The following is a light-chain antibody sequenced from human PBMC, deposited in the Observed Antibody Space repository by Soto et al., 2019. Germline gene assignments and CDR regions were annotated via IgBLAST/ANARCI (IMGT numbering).Light chain of an antibody. J-gene: IGKJ4*01. CDR1: QSVGRF. Sequence: DIQMAQSPSSLSASVGDRVTIACRSSQSVGRFLNWYQQKPGKAPTVLINVASTLRSGVPSRFSGSGSGTDFTLTITRLEPEDFAVYYCQHSSSSPLLTFGGGTKVDIK. CDR2: VAS. CDR3: QHSSSSPLLT. V-gene: IGKV1-39*02.